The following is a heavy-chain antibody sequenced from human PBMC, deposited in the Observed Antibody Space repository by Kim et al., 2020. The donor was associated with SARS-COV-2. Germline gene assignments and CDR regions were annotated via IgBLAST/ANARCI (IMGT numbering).Heavy chain of an antibody. J-gene: IGHJ4*02. V-gene: IGHV4-59*01. CDR3: GGFFIAAAGSPNY. Sequence: NDHPSLKSRVTISVDTSENQFSLKLSSVTAADTAMYYCGGFFIAAAGSPNYWGQGTLVTVSS. D-gene: IGHD6-13*01.